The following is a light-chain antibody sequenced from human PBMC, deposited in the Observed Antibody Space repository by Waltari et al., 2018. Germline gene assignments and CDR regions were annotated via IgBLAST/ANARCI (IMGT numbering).Light chain of an antibody. CDR1: SSDIGAYDY. J-gene: IGLJ2*01. Sequence: QSALTQPASMSASPEQSITMSCTGTSSDIGAYDYVSWYQQHPGKAPKLIIYDVTFRPSGISNRFSGSKSGNTASLTISGLQAEDEAHYYCASYTTSITVIFGGGTKVTVL. CDR3: ASYTTSITVI. V-gene: IGLV2-14*03. CDR2: DVT.